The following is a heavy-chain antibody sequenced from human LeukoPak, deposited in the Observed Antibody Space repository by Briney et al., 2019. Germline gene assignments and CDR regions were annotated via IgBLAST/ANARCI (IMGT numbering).Heavy chain of an antibody. V-gene: IGHV3-30*18. CDR2: ISYDGSNK. D-gene: IGHD3-3*01. CDR3: AKLRGFGVVY. Sequence: SGGSLRLSCAASGFTVSSNYMSWVRQAPGKGLEWVAVISYDGSNKYYADSVKGRFTISRDNSKNTLYLQMNSLRAEDTAVYYCAKLRGFGVVYWGQGTLVTVSS. J-gene: IGHJ4*02. CDR1: GFTVSSNY.